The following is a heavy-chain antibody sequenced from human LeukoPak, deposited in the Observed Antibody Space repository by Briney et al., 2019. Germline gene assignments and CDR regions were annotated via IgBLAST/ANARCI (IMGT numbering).Heavy chain of an antibody. CDR2: IYYTGDT. CDR3: ARASRRVPGSSYYYAMDV. V-gene: IGHV4-59*01. D-gene: IGHD6-19*01. Sequence: SETLSLTCSVSGGSISPYYWSWIRQPPGKGLEWIGYIYYTGDTNYNPSLKSRVTISVDTSKNQFSLRLSSVTAADTAVYYCARASRRVPGSSYYYAMDVWGQGTTVTVSS. CDR1: GGSISPYY. J-gene: IGHJ6*02.